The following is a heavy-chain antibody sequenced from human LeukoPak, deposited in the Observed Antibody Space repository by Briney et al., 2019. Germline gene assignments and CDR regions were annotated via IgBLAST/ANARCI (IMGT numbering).Heavy chain of an antibody. D-gene: IGHD2-15*01. CDR3: ARVQAGLLGYYYGMDV. V-gene: IGHV3-7*01. CDR1: GFTFSSYW. J-gene: IGHJ6*02. Sequence: HPGGSLRLSCAASGFTFSSYWMSWVRQAPGKGLEWVANIKQDGSEKYYVDSVKGRFTISRDNAKNSLYLQMNSLRAEDTAVYYCARVQAGLLGYYYGMDVWGQGTTVTVSS. CDR2: IKQDGSEK.